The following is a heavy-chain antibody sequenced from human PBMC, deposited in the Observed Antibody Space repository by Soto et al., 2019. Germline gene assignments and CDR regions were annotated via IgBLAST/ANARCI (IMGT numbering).Heavy chain of an antibody. J-gene: IGHJ5*02. CDR1: GGSISSYY. D-gene: IGHD6-6*01. CDR2: IYYSGST. Sequence: SETLSLTCTVSGGSISSYYWSWIRQPPGKGLEWIGYIYYSGSTNYNPSLKSRVTISVDTSKNQFSLKLSSVTAADTAVYYCARQIPLIIAARPTTTSWFDPWGQGTLVTVSS. CDR3: ARQIPLIIAARPTTTSWFDP. V-gene: IGHV4-59*08.